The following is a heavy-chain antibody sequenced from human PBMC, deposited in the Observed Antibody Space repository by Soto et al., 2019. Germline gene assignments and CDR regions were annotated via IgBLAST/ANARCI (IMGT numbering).Heavy chain of an antibody. Sequence: SETLSLTCTVSGGSMSSYYWSWIRQPPGKGLEWIGSISYSGGTNYNPSLKTRLTISLDTSKKQFSLKLRSLTAADTAVYYCARDVLGYCSSTSCFYGLDVWGQGTTVTVSS. D-gene: IGHD2-2*01. CDR2: ISYSGGT. CDR3: ARDVLGYCSSTSCFYGLDV. V-gene: IGHV4-59*13. J-gene: IGHJ6*02. CDR1: GGSMSSYY.